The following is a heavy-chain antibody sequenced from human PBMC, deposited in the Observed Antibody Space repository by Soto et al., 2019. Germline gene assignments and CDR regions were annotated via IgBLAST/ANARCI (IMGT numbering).Heavy chain of an antibody. V-gene: IGHV4-31*03. Sequence: SDTLSLTCTVPGSSSSSSYYYRGWIRQPPGQGLEWLGYFYYSGSTYYNPSLNTRYTISVDTSKNQFSLKLSSVTAAATAPYYCARDSTGTLYHDSSGYDGRGGFDPWGKGTLVTDSS. CDR1: GSSSSSSYYY. J-gene: IGHJ5*02. D-gene: IGHD3-22*01. CDR3: ARDSTGTLYHDSSGYDGRGGFDP. CDR2: FYYSGST.